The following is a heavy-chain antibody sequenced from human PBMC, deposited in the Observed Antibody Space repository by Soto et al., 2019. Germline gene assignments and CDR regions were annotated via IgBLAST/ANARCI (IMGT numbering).Heavy chain of an antibody. V-gene: IGHV3-74*01. CDR3: ARGGSLNWYFDL. CDR2: INSDGSST. J-gene: IGHJ2*01. Sequence: EVQLVESGGGLVQPGGSLRLSCAASGFTFSSYWMHWVRQARGKGLVWVSRINSDGSSTSYADSVKGRFTISRDNAKNTLYLQINSLRAEDTAVYYCARGGSLNWYFDLWGRGTLVPVSS. D-gene: IGHD1-26*01. CDR1: GFTFSSYW.